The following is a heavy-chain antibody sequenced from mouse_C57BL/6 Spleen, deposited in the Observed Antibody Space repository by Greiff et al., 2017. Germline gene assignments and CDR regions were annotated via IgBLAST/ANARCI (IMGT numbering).Heavy chain of an antibody. Sequence: QVQLQQSWAELASPGASVKMSRKASRYTSTSHTTHWVKQRPGQGLAWIGYINPSSGYTKYNQKFKDKATLTADKSSSTAYMQLSSLTSEDSAVYYCAKYYGSSYDYAMDYWTQGTS. CDR1: RYTSTSHT. D-gene: IGHD1-1*01. J-gene: IGHJ4*01. CDR3: AKYYGSSYDYAMDY. CDR2: INPSSGYT. V-gene: IGHV1-4*01.